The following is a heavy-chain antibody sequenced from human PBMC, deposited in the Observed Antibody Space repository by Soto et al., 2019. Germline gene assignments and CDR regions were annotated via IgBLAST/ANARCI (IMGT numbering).Heavy chain of an antibody. Sequence: EVQLVESGGCLVQPGRSLRLSCAASGFTFDDYAMHWVRQAPGKGLEWVSGISWNSGSIGYADSVKGRFTISRDNAKNSLYLQMNSLRAEDTALYYWAKAIYDSSGYYYDYWGQGTLVTVSS. V-gene: IGHV3-9*01. CDR2: ISWNSGSI. CDR1: GFTFDDYA. CDR3: AKAIYDSSGYYYDY. D-gene: IGHD3-22*01. J-gene: IGHJ4*02.